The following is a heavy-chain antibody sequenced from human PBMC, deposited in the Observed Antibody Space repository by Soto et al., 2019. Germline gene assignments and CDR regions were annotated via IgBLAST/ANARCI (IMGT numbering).Heavy chain of an antibody. CDR3: ARDGGSYWHYLDF. Sequence: GESLEIYCKGSRYSFASHWVAWVRQMPEKGLEWIGTIYPGDSDTKYSPAFRGQVTISADTSVSTAYLQWRSLEATDSAIYYCARDGGSYWHYLDFWGQGTLVTVSS. J-gene: IGHJ4*02. D-gene: IGHD2-15*01. V-gene: IGHV5-51*01. CDR1: RYSFASHW. CDR2: IYPGDSDT.